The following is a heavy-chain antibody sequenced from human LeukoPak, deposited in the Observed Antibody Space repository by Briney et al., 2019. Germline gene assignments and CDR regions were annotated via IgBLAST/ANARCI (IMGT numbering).Heavy chain of an antibody. CDR1: GSTLSSSA. D-gene: IGHD6-19*01. CDR2: ISFVGSNK. V-gene: IGHV3-30*09. J-gene: IGHJ4*02. CDR3: ARGNGLSSGWYEFDC. Sequence: QPGRLLRLSCAASGSTLSSSAIDWFRQASGKGLGWVSLISFVGSNKHYTASVKGQFAISRDNSKNTLYLQMNSLRPEDTAVYYCARGNGLSSGWYEFDCWGQGALVAVSS.